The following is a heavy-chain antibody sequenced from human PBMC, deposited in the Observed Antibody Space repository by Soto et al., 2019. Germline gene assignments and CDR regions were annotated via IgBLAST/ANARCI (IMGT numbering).Heavy chain of an antibody. D-gene: IGHD5-12*01. CDR2: MNPNSGNT. V-gene: IGHV1-8*01. Sequence: QVQLVQSGAEVKKPGASVKVSCKASGYTLTSYDINWVRQATGQGLEWMVWMNPNSGNTGYAQKFQGRVTMTRNTYISTDYMELSSLRSEDTAVYYCARSYRRGGYSGYHPLDYWGQGTLVTVSS. CDR1: GYTLTSYD. CDR3: ARSYRRGGYSGYHPLDY. J-gene: IGHJ4*02.